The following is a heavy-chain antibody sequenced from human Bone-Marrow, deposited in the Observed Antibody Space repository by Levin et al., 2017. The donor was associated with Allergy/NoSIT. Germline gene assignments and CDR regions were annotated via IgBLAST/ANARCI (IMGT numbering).Heavy chain of an antibody. CDR2: VDGSGST. J-gene: IGHJ4*02. CDR3: ARLPVYVEDIV. D-gene: IGHD5/OR15-5a*01. CDR1: GGSISKDN. Sequence: RPSETLSLTCSVSGGSISKDNWSWIRQPPGKGLEWIGYVDGSGSTSFNTSLRSRVTMSVDMSKNQISLRLTSVTAADTAVYFCARLPVYVEDIVWGQGTLVTVSS. V-gene: IGHV4-59*13.